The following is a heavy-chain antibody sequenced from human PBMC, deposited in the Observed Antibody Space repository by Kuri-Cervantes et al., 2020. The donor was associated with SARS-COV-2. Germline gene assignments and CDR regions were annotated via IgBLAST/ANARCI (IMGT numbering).Heavy chain of an antibody. V-gene: IGHV1-69*13. CDR2: IIPIFGTA. CDR3: ARSFWGTSSRYYYYYMDA. D-gene: IGHD2-2*01. J-gene: IGHJ6*03. CDR1: GYTFTSYG. Sequence: SVKVSCKASGYTFTSYGISWVRQAPGQGLEWMGGIIPIFGTANYAQKFQGRVTITADESTSTAYMELSSLRSEDTAVYYCARSFWGTSSRYYYYYMDAWGKGTTVTVSS.